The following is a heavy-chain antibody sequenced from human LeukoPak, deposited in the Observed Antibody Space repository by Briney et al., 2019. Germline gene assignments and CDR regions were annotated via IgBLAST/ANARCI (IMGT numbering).Heavy chain of an antibody. J-gene: IGHJ4*02. V-gene: IGHV1-46*01. CDR2: INPSGGTT. Sequence: ASVKVSCKASGYTFTTYYMHWVRQAPGQGLEWMGIINPSGGTTNYAQKFQGRVTVTRDTSTSTVYMELSSLRCEDTAVYYCARFKRAGGWSYFDYWGQGTLVTVSS. CDR1: GYTFTTYY. D-gene: IGHD6-19*01. CDR3: ARFKRAGGWSYFDY.